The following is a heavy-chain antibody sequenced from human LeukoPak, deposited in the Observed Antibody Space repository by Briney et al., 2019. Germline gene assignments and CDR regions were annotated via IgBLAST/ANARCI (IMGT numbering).Heavy chain of an antibody. CDR1: GGTFSSYA. V-gene: IGHV1-69*13. Sequence: SVKVSCKASGGTFSSYAISWVRQAPGQGLEWMGGIIPIFGTANYAQKFQGRVTITADESTSTAYMELSSLRSEDTAVYYCARDGQAHYYGMDVWGQGTTVTVSS. CDR3: ARDGQAHYYGMDV. CDR2: IIPIFGTA. J-gene: IGHJ6*02.